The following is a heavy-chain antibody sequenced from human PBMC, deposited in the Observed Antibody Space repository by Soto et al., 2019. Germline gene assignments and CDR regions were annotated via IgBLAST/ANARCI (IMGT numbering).Heavy chain of an antibody. CDR1: GLTFSSYG. CDR2: ISGSGGST. J-gene: IGHJ4*02. CDR3: ASYYYHSSGYYHYFDY. D-gene: IGHD3-22*01. V-gene: IGHV3-23*01. Sequence: EVQLLESGGGLVRPGGSLRVSCAASGLTFSSYGMSWVRQAPGKGPEWVSGISGSGGSTYYADSVKGRFTISRDNSKNTVYLQMNSLRAEDTASYYCASYYYHSSGYYHYFDYWGQGTLVTVSS.